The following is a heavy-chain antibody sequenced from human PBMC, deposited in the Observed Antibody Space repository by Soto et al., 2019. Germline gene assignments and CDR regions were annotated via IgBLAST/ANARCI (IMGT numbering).Heavy chain of an antibody. J-gene: IGHJ5*02. Sequence: KPSEPLSLTCAVFGGSISSGTWWSWVRQPPGRGLEWIGEIYHSGSPNYNPSLKSRVTMSVDKSKTLFSLRMSSVTAAASALYYCARRVPAAPNWFDPWGQGTLVTVSS. CDR3: ARRVPAAPNWFDP. D-gene: IGHD2-2*01. CDR1: GGSISSGTW. CDR2: IYHSGSP. V-gene: IGHV4-4*02.